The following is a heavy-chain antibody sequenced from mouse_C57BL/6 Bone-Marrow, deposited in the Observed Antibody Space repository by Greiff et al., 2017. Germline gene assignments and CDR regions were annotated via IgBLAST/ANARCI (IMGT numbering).Heavy chain of an antibody. Sequence: EVQLQESGGDLVKPGGSLKLSCAASGFTFSSYGMSWVRQTPDKRLEWVATISSGGSYTYYPDSVKGRFTISRDNAKNTLYLQMSSLKSEDTAMYYCASYDYDGAWFAYWGQGTLVTVSA. CDR2: ISSGGSYT. CDR1: GFTFSSYG. J-gene: IGHJ3*01. CDR3: ASYDYDGAWFAY. V-gene: IGHV5-6*01. D-gene: IGHD2-4*01.